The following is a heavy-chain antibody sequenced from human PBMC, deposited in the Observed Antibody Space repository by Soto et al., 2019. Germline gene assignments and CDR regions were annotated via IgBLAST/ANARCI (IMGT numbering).Heavy chain of an antibody. J-gene: IGHJ2*01. CDR3: ARESHDILAGPPWVWYFDL. D-gene: IGHD3-9*01. CDR1: GGSFSGHY. Sequence: QVQLQQWGAGQLRPLETLSLTCGVSGGSFSGHYWAWIRQPPGKGLEWFGEINDHGSINYSPSPKIRVSISLDTSKNHYALNLRSVTAADTAVYYCARESHDILAGPPWVWYFDLWGRGTLVTVSS. CDR2: INDHGSI. V-gene: IGHV4-34*01.